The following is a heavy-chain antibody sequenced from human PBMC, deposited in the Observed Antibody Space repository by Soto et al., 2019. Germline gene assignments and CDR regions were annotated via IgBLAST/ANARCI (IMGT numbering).Heavy chain of an antibody. CDR3: ARARGSGWYWGAFDP. D-gene: IGHD6-19*01. V-gene: IGHV3-7*03. Sequence: EVQLVESGGGLVQPGGSLRLSCAASGFTFSGYWMSWVRQAPGKGLEWVANIKQDGSEKYYVDSVKGRFTISRDNAKNSLYLQMNSLRAEDTAVYYCARARGSGWYWGAFDPWGQGTLVTVSS. CDR1: GFTFSGYW. J-gene: IGHJ5*02. CDR2: IKQDGSEK.